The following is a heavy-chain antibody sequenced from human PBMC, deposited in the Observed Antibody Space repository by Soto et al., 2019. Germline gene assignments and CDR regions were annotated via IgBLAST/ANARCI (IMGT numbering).Heavy chain of an antibody. D-gene: IGHD2-21*01. V-gene: IGHV3-74*01. CDR1: GFTFDTYW. CDR2: INSDGTIS. Sequence: PGGSLRLSCAASGFTFDTYWMNWVRQAPGKGPEWLSGINSDGTISSYADSVKGRFTISRDNARNTLSLQMNSLRADDTAVYYCARLSGDHSAFFSYGMDAWGQGXTVTVYS. CDR3: ARLSGDHSAFFSYGMDA. J-gene: IGHJ6*02.